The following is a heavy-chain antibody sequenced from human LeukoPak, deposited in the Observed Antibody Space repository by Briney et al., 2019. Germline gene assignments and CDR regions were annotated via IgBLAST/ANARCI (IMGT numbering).Heavy chain of an antibody. CDR3: ARVGDYGDYVTLVDY. D-gene: IGHD4-17*01. CDR2: IIPILGIA. J-gene: IGHJ4*02. Sequence: SVKVSCKASGGTFSSYAISWVRQAPGQGLEWMGRIIPILGIANYAQKFQGRVTITADRSTSTAYMELSSLRSEDTAVYYCARVGDYGDYVTLVDYWGQGTLVTVSS. CDR1: GGTFSSYA. V-gene: IGHV1-69*04.